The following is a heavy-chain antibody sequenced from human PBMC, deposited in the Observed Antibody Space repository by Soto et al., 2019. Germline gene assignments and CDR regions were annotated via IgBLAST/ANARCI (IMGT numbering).Heavy chain of an antibody. CDR3: AKVRYSSPMGYYYGMDV. CDR2: IIPIFGTA. J-gene: IGHJ6*02. D-gene: IGHD6-19*01. CDR1: GGTFSTHA. V-gene: IGHV1-69*13. Sequence: ASVKVSCKASGGTFSTHAIIWVRQAPGHGLEWMGGIIPIFGTANYAQKFQGRVTITADESTSTSYMEVNNLRSEDTAVYYCAKVRYSSPMGYYYGMDVWGQGTTVTVSS.